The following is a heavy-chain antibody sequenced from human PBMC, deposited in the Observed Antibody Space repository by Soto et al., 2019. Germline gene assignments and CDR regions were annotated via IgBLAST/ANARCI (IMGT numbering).Heavy chain of an antibody. D-gene: IGHD3-9*01. CDR1: GFVFSSFG. V-gene: IGHV3-30*14. J-gene: IGHJ4*02. CDR2: VSYDGRRT. Sequence: QDHLVESGGGVVQPGGSLKLSCSASGFVFSSFGLHWVRQAPGKGLEWVALVSYDGRRTYYADSVRGRFTISRDNSKESQFLLMNNLKIEDTAVYYCAKSYETLTGPCLSIDSWGQGTLVTVSS. CDR3: AKSYETLTGPCLSIDS.